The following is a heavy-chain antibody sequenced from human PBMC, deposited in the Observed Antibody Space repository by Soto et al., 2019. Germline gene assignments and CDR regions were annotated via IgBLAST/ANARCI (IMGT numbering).Heavy chain of an antibody. J-gene: IGHJ6*02. D-gene: IGHD4-17*01. V-gene: IGHV3-30*18. CDR1: GFTFSTYG. CDR2: ISYDGTNK. Sequence: QVQLVESGGGEVQPGRSLTISCAASGFTFSTYGMHWVRQTPGKGLEWVAVISYDGTNKFYSDSVKGRFTISRDNFKNTLPLQMNSLRGDDTAVYSCAKDLQSYGDYDYYCYGMDVWGLGTRVTVSS. CDR3: AKDLQSYGDYDYYCYGMDV.